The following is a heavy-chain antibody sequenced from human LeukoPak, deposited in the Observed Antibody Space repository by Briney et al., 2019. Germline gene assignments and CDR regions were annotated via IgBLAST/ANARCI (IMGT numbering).Heavy chain of an antibody. D-gene: IGHD2-2*01. Sequence: ASVKVSCKVSEYTLTELSMHWVRQAPGKGLEWMGGFDPEDGETIYAQKFQGRVTMTEDTSTDTAYMELSSLRSEDTAVYYCATLVVVPAATLWGLYYFDYWGQGTLVTVSS. CDR2: FDPEDGET. CDR3: ATLVVVPAATLWGLYYFDY. CDR1: EYTLTELS. V-gene: IGHV1-24*01. J-gene: IGHJ4*02.